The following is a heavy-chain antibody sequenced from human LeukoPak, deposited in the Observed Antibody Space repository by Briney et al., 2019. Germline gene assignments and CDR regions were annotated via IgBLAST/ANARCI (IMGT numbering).Heavy chain of an antibody. Sequence: SETLSLTCTVSGGSISGSSYHWGWIRQPPGKGLEWIGSINYSWHTYYNPSLESRVIISVDSSKNQFSLKVTSVTAADTALYYCAPTYSYTRGGYDYWGPGTLVTVSS. J-gene: IGHJ4*02. CDR3: APTYSYTRGGYDY. CDR2: INYSWHT. D-gene: IGHD5-18*01. V-gene: IGHV4-39*01. CDR1: GGSISGSSYH.